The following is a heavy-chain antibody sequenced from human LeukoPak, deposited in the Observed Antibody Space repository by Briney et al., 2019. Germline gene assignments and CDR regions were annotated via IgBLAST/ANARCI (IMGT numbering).Heavy chain of an antibody. CDR1: GFIFSSYG. D-gene: IGHD3-22*01. J-gene: IGHJ3*02. CDR3: ASVVITSYAFDI. V-gene: IGHV3-30*03. Sequence: PGGSLRLSCAASGFIFSSYGMHWVRQAPGKGLEWVAVISYDGSNIYYADSVKGRFTISRDNSKNTLYLQMNSLRTEDTAVYYCASVVITSYAFDIWGQGTMVTVS. CDR2: ISYDGSNI.